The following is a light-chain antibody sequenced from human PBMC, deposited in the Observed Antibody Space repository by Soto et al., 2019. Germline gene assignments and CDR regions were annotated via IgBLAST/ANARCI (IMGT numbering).Light chain of an antibody. CDR3: QQKNSIPIT. CDR1: QSSSNF. J-gene: IGKJ5*01. V-gene: IGKV1-39*01. CDR2: VAS. Sequence: TQMNQSGAYPSASVGHRLTITCRASQSSSNFLNWYQQKPGKAPKLLIYVASTLHSGVPSRLRGSRYGKDFTLTISSMQPEEGATDYCQQKNSIPITFGQGTRLEI.